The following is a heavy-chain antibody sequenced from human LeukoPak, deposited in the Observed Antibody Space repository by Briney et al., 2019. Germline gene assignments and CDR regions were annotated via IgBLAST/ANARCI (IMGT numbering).Heavy chain of an antibody. J-gene: IGHJ3*02. D-gene: IGHD4-17*01. V-gene: IGHV3-48*03. CDR3: ALLTTVTTWDAFDI. CDR1: GFTFSSYE. CDR2: TSSSGSTI. Sequence: GGSLRLSCAASGFTFSSYEMNWVRQAPGKGLEWVSYTSSSGSTIYYADSVKGRFTISRDNAKNSLYLQMNSLRAEDTAVYYCALLTTVTTWDAFDIWGQGTMVTVSS.